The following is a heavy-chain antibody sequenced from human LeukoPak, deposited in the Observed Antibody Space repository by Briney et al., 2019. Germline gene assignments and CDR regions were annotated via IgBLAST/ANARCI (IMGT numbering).Heavy chain of an antibody. J-gene: IGHJ4*02. CDR3: ARGAPGSYCSGGSCPYFDY. CDR1: RYTFIGYD. V-gene: IGHV1-8*01. D-gene: IGHD2-15*01. Sequence: GASVKVSCKASRYTFIGYDTNWVRQATGQGLEWMGWMNPNTGNTGYAQKFRGRVTMTRNTSISTASMELSSLTSEDTALYYCARGAPGSYCSGGSCPYFDYWGQGTLVSVSS. CDR2: MNPNTGNT.